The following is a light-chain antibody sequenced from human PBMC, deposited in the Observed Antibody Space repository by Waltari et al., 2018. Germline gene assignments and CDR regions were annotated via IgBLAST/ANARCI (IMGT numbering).Light chain of an antibody. V-gene: IGKV3-15*01. CDR2: GAS. CDR1: QSVSSN. Sequence: EIVLTQSPATLPVSPGERATLSCRASQSVSSNLAWYQQKPGQAPRLLIYGASTRATGIPARFSGSGSGTEFTLTISSLQSEDFAVYYCQQYNNWPLFGGGTKVEIK. J-gene: IGKJ4*01. CDR3: QQYNNWPL.